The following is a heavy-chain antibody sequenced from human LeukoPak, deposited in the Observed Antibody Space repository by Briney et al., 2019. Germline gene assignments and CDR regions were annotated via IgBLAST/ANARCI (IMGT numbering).Heavy chain of an antibody. CDR2: ISSSGSTI. J-gene: IGHJ4*02. V-gene: IGHV3-48*03. Sequence: PGGSLRLSCAASGFTFSSYEMNWVRQAPGKGLEWVSYISSSGSTIYYADSVKGRFTISRDNSKNTLFLHMNSLRVDDTAVYYCAIHPATGTSPYYFDYWGQGTLATVSS. CDR1: GFTFSSYE. CDR3: AIHPATGTSPYYFDY. D-gene: IGHD1-1*01.